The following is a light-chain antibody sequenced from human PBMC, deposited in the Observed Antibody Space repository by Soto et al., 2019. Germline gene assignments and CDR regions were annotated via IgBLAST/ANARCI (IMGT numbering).Light chain of an antibody. CDR3: QAYDYTLTASV. CDR2: GNR. J-gene: IGLJ3*02. V-gene: IGLV1-40*01. CDR1: TSNLGAGYD. Sequence: QSVLTQPPSVSGAPGQRVTLSCTGNTSNLGAGYDVHWYQQLPGAAPKLVIFGNRNRPSGVPERFSGSKSGTSASLAITGLQAEDEAEYYCQAYDYTLTASVFGGGTQLTVL.